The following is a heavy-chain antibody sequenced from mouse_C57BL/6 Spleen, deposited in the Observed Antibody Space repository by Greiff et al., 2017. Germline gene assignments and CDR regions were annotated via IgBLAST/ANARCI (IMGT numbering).Heavy chain of an antibody. CDR2: ISSGSSTI. D-gene: IGHD2-1*01. CDR1: GFTFSDYG. J-gene: IGHJ4*01. Sequence: EVKLMESGGGLVKPGGSLKLSCAASGFTFSDYGMHWVRQAPEKGLEWVAYISSGSSTISYADTVKGRFTISRDNAKNTLFLQMTSLRSEDTAMYYCARIYYGNYYAMDYWGQGTSVTVSS. V-gene: IGHV5-17*01. CDR3: ARIYYGNYYAMDY.